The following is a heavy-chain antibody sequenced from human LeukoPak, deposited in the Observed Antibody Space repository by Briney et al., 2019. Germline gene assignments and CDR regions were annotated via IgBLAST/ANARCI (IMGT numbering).Heavy chain of an antibody. CDR2: ISGSGGST. CDR1: GFTFSNYA. D-gene: IGHD3-10*01. Sequence: GGSLRLSCAASGFTFSNYAMSWVRQAPGKGLEWVSSISGSGGSTYYADSMKGRFTISRDNSKNTLYLQMNSLRAEDTAIYYCAKSRGSGLFDYWGQGALVTVSS. V-gene: IGHV3-23*01. J-gene: IGHJ4*02. CDR3: AKSRGSGLFDY.